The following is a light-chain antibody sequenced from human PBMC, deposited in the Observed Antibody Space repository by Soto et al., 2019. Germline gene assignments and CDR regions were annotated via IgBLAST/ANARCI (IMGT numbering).Light chain of an antibody. CDR1: SSDVGGYNS. Sequence: QSALTQPASVSGSPGQSIAISCTGTSSDVGGYNSVSWYQHHPGKAPKLMIYDVNYRPSGISDRFSGSKSGNTASLTISGLQAEDEADYYCSSYTSSSTLVFGTGT. V-gene: IGLV2-14*03. CDR3: SSYTSSSTLV. J-gene: IGLJ1*01. CDR2: DVN.